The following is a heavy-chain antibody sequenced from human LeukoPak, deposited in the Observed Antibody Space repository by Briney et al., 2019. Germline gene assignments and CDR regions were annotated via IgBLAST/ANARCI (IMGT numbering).Heavy chain of an antibody. D-gene: IGHD3-22*01. V-gene: IGHV4-30-2*01. CDR3: ARVDSEKYYYDSSGYYLVNNWFDP. CDR1: GGSISSGGYS. J-gene: IGHJ5*02. CDR2: IYHSGST. Sequence: SETLSLTCAVSGGSISSGGYSWSWIRQPPGKGLEWIGYIYHSGSTYYNPSLKSRVTISVDRSKNQFSLKLSSVTAADTAVYYCARVDSEKYYYDSSGYYLVNNWFDPWGQGTLVTVSS.